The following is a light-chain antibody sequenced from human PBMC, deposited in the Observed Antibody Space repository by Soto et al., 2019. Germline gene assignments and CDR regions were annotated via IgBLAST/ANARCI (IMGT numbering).Light chain of an antibody. CDR1: SSDVGGYNF. V-gene: IGLV2-14*01. CDR2: HVT. Sequence: QSALTQPASMSGSPGQSITISCTGTSSDVGGYNFVSWYQQHPGKAPKLMIYHVTNRPSWVSSRFSGSKSGNTASLTIAGLQAEDEADYYCSSYTSNITPYVFGTGTKLTVL. J-gene: IGLJ1*01. CDR3: SSYTSNITPYV.